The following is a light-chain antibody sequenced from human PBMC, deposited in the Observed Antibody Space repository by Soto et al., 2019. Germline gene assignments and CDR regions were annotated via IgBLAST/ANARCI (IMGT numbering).Light chain of an antibody. CDR1: SSDVGRYNT. CDR3: NSLRVNHLYV. J-gene: IGLJ1*01. Sequence: QSALTQPASVSGSPGHTITISCTGTSSDVGRYNTVSWYQHHPGKAPKLIIYEVTHRPAGISDRFSASKSGNTASLTISGLQAEDEADYYCNSLRVNHLYVFGSGTKLTVL. CDR2: EVT. V-gene: IGLV2-14*01.